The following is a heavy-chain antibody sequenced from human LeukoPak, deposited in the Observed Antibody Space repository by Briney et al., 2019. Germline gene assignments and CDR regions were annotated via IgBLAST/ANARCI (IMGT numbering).Heavy chain of an antibody. CDR3: ARLGYCSGGSCYPGAFDI. CDR2: XXSGGST. CDR1: GFTVSSNY. Sequence: GGSLRLSCAASGFTVSSNYMSWVRQAPGKGXXXXXXXXSGGSTYYADSVKGRFTISRDNSKNTLYLQMNSLRAEDTAVYYCARLGYCSGGSCYPGAFDIWGQGTMVTVSS. J-gene: IGHJ3*02. D-gene: IGHD2-15*01. V-gene: IGHV3-53*01.